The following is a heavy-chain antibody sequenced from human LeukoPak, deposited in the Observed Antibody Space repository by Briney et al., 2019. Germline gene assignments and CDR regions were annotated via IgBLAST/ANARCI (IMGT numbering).Heavy chain of an antibody. CDR1: GFTFSSYW. D-gene: IGHD3-10*01. V-gene: IGHV3-74*01. Sequence: GGSLRLSCAASGFTFSSYWMHWVRQAPGKGLVWVSRINSDGSSTSFADSVKGRFTISRDNAKNTLYLQMNSLRAEDTAVYYCAKPYYGSGSIDYWGQGTLVTVSS. CDR3: AKPYYGSGSIDY. CDR2: INSDGSST. J-gene: IGHJ4*02.